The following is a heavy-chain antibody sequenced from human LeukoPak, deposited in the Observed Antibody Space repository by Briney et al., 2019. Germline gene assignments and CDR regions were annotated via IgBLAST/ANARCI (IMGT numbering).Heavy chain of an antibody. CDR2: INPSGVST. Sequence: GASVKVSCKASGYTFNSYYMHWVRQAPGQGLEWMGVINPSGVSTSYAQKFQGRVTMTRDTSTSTVYMGLSSLRSEDTAVYYCARERVWFDPWGQGTLVTVSS. CDR3: ARERVWFDP. J-gene: IGHJ5*02. V-gene: IGHV1-46*02. CDR1: GYTFNSYY.